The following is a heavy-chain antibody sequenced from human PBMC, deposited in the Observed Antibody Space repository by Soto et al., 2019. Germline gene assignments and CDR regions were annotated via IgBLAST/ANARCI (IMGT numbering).Heavy chain of an antibody. V-gene: IGHV4-59*01. J-gene: IGHJ4*02. CDR1: GVSIRSYF. Sequence: KTSETLSLPCTVSGVSIRSYFWSWIRQPPGKGLEWIGYTYYTADTKYNPSLESRATISADPSKKQFSLSLSPVTAADTALYFCAGSKNRGESIDYWGQGALVT. D-gene: IGHD3-10*01. CDR3: AGSKNRGESIDY. CDR2: TYYTADT.